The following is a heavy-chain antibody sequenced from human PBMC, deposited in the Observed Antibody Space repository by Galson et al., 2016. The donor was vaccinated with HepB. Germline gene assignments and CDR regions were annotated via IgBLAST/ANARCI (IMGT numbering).Heavy chain of an antibody. Sequence: SVKVSCKASGYTFTGYYIHWVRQAPGQGLEWMGWFNPNSGGTNYAQEFQDRVTMARDTSITTVYMELTRLRSDDTAVYYCARDVIRYFDLDTPPFDYWGQGTLVTVSS. CDR3: ARDVIRYFDLDTPPFDY. D-gene: IGHD3-9*01. J-gene: IGHJ4*02. CDR2: FNPNSGGT. V-gene: IGHV1-2*02. CDR1: GYTFTGYY.